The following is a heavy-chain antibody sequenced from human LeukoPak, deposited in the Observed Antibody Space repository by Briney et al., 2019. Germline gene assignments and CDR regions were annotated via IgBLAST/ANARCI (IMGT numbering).Heavy chain of an antibody. CDR2: IYYSGST. CDR1: GGSISSGDYY. D-gene: IGHD2-2*01. Sequence: SETLSLTCTVSGGSISSGDYYWSWIRQPPGKGREWIGYIYYSGSTYYNPSLKSRVTISVDTSKNQFSLKLSSVTAADTAVYYCARAPVVPAYNWFDPWGQGTLVTVSS. V-gene: IGHV4-30-4*08. J-gene: IGHJ5*02. CDR3: ARAPVVPAYNWFDP.